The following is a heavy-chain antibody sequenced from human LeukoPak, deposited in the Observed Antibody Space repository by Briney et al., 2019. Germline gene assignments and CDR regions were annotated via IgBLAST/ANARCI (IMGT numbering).Heavy chain of an antibody. CDR2: ISYDGSNK. CDR3: ARGGYPGGMDV. V-gene: IGHV3-30*14. J-gene: IGHJ6*02. Sequence: PGGSLRLSCAASGFTFSSYAMHWVRQAPGKGLEWVAVISYDGSNKYYADSVKGRFTISRENAKNSLYLQMNSLRAGDTAVYYCARGGYPGGMDVWGQGTTVTVSS. D-gene: IGHD6-25*01. CDR1: GFTFSSYA.